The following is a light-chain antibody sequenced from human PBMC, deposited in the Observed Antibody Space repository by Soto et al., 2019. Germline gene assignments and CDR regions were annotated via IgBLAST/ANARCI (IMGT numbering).Light chain of an antibody. CDR1: SSDVGAYNS. Sequence: QSALTQPRSVSGSPGQSVTISCTGTSSDVGAYNSVSWYQHHPDKAPKLIIYDVTKRPSGVPDRFSASKSGNTASLTISGLQAEDEADYYCLSYAGSYIYVFGTGTKLTVL. CDR2: DVT. V-gene: IGLV2-11*01. CDR3: LSYAGSYIYV. J-gene: IGLJ1*01.